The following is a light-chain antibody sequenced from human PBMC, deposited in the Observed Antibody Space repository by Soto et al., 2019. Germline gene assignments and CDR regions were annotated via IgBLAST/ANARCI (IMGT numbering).Light chain of an antibody. CDR1: LNVNSY. J-gene: IGKJ5*01. V-gene: IGKV3-11*01. CDR2: DAS. Sequence: VLAQSPATLSLSPGERATLSCRASLNVNSYLAWYQQKPGQAPRLLIYDASNRAAGIPARFSGSGSGTDFTLTISSLEPEDFAIYYCQQRQYWPPITFGQGTRLEIK. CDR3: QQRQYWPPIT.